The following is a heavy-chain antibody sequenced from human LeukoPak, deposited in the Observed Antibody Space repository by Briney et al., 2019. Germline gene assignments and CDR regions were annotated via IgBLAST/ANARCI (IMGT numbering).Heavy chain of an antibody. Sequence: SKTLSLTCTVSGGSISSYHWSWIRQSPGKGLEWIGYIYYSGSTNYNPSLKSRVTISVDTSNNQFSLKLTSVTAADTAVYFCARLGRLSASSGFFDYWGQGTLVTVSS. J-gene: IGHJ4*02. CDR3: ARLGRLSASSGFFDY. CDR1: GGSISSYH. D-gene: IGHD2-2*01. CDR2: IYYSGST. V-gene: IGHV4-59*08.